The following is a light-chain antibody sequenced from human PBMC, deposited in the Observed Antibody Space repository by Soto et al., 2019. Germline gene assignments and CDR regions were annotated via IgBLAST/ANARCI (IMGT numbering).Light chain of an antibody. J-gene: IGKJ4*01. CDR1: QSVRNNY. Sequence: EVVLTQSPGTLSLSPGERASLSCRASQSVRNNYVAWYQQKPGQAPRLLIYGPSSRATGIPDRFSGSGSGTDFTLTISRLEPEDFAVYFCQQYGSSPLTFGGGTKVDIK. CDR3: QQYGSSPLT. V-gene: IGKV3-20*01. CDR2: GPS.